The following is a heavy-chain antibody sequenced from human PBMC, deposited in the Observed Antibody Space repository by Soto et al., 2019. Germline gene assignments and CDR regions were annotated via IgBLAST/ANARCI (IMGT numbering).Heavy chain of an antibody. Sequence: QVQLLESGGGVVQPGGSLRLSCEGSGFTFSSFGLHWVRQAPGKGLEWVAQISQDGDTTDYADAVKGRFIVSRDNAKNTLLRHMNSLRPADTSVYYCARRQMEPPVPLDYGMDVWGQGTTVTVSS. CDR3: ARRQMEPPVPLDYGMDV. V-gene: IGHV3-30*03. D-gene: IGHD1-1*01. CDR2: ISQDGDTT. CDR1: GFTFSSFG. J-gene: IGHJ6*02.